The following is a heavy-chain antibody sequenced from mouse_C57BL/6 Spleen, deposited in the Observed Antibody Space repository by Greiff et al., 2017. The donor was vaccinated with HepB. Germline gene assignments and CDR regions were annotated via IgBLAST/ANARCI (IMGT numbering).Heavy chain of an antibody. J-gene: IGHJ4*01. CDR2: ISDGGSYT. CDR1: GFTFSSYA. D-gene: IGHD2-3*01. Sequence: EVQLVESGGGLVKPGGSLKLSCAASGFTFSSYAMSWVRQTPEKRLEWVATISDGGSYTYYPDNVKGRFTISRDNAKNNLYLQMSHLKSEDTAMYYCARGGGYDGYYYYAMDYWGQGTSVTVSS. CDR3: ARGGGYDGYYYYAMDY. V-gene: IGHV5-4*01.